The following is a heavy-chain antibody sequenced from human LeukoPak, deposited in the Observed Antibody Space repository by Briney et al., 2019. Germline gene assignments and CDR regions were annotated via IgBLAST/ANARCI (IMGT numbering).Heavy chain of an antibody. CDR1: GFTFSSYR. J-gene: IGHJ4*02. CDR3: ARGDYYDSSGYYNY. Sequence: NPGGSLRLSCAASGFTFSSYRMNWVRQAPGKGLEWVSSISSSSSYIYYADSVKGRFTISRDNAKHSLYLQMNSLRAEDTAVYYCARGDYYDSSGYYNYWGQGTLVTVSS. CDR2: ISSSSSYI. V-gene: IGHV3-21*01. D-gene: IGHD3-22*01.